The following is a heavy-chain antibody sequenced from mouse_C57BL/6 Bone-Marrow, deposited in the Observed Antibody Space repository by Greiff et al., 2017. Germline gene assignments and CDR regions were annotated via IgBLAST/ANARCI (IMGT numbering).Heavy chain of an antibody. CDR2: IGPGSGSN. D-gene: IGHD1-1*01. V-gene: IGHV1-77*01. CDR3: AREIITTVVGDY. J-gene: IGHJ2*01. Sequence: QVQLQQSGAELVQPGASVTISCKASGYTFTDYYINWVKQRPGQGLEWIGKIGPGSGSNYYNEKIKGKGTLTAEESASRAYVQLSSLTSKDSAVYVCAREIITTVVGDYGGQGTTLTVSA. CDR1: GYTFTDYY.